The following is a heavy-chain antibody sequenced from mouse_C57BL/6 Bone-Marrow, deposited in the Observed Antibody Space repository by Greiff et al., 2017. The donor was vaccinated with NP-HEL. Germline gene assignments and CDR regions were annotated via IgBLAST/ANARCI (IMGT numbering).Heavy chain of an antibody. CDR2: LNPNYGTT. J-gene: IGHJ1*03. CDR1: GYSFTDYN. D-gene: IGHD2-3*01. CDR3: ARWGLLLPLWYFDV. Sequence: QLQESGPELVKPGASVKISCKASGYSFTDYNMNWVKQSNGKSLEWIGVLNPNYGTTSYNQKFKGKATLTVDQSSSTAYMQLNSLTSEDSAVYYCARWGLLLPLWYFDVWGTGTTVTVSS. V-gene: IGHV1-39*01.